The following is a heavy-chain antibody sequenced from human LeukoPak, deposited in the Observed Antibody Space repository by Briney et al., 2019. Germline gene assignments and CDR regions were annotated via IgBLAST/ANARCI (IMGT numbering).Heavy chain of an antibody. Sequence: ASVKVSCKASGYSFTGHYMHWVRQAPGQGLEWMGWINPKSGGTNYAQKFQGRVTMTRDTSISTAYMDMSSLRSDDTAVYYCARGYPPLYSSSWYGGKPHFDYWGQGTLVTVSS. D-gene: IGHD6-13*01. V-gene: IGHV1-2*02. CDR1: GYSFTGHY. J-gene: IGHJ4*02. CDR3: ARGYPPLYSSSWYGGKPHFDY. CDR2: INPKSGGT.